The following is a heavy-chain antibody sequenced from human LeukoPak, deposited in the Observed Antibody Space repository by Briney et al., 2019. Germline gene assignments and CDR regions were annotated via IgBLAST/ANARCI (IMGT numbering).Heavy chain of an antibody. CDR2: IYYSGST. CDR3: ARHDTSGYYWYYFDY. V-gene: IGHV4-59*01. J-gene: IGHJ4*02. Sequence: SETLSLTCTVAGGSISSYYWSWIRQPPGKGLEWIGYIYYSGSTNYNPSLKSRVTISVDTSKNQFSLKLSSVTAADTAVYYCARHDTSGYYWYYFDYWGQGSLVTVSS. D-gene: IGHD3-22*01. CDR1: GGSISSYY.